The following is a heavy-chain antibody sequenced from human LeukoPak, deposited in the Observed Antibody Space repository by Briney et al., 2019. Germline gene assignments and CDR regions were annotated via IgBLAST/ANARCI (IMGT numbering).Heavy chain of an antibody. CDR3: ARGADPNRFFDY. D-gene: IGHD1/OR15-1a*01. Sequence: SETLSLTCAVYGGSFSGYYWSWIRRPPGKGLEWIGEINHSGSTNYNPSLKSRVTISVDTSKNQFSLKLSSVTAADTAVYYCARGADPNRFFDYWGQGTLVTVSS. J-gene: IGHJ4*02. CDR1: GGSFSGYY. V-gene: IGHV4-34*01. CDR2: INHSGST.